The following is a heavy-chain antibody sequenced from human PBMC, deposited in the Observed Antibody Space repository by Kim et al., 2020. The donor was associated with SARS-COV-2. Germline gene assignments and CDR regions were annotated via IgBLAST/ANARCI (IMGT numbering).Heavy chain of an antibody. D-gene: IGHD3-3*01. J-gene: IGHJ4*02. CDR1: GFTFSSYA. CDR3: AKPRAPTHYDFWSGDIPRGFDY. Sequence: GGSLRLSCAASGFTFSSYAMSWVRQAPGKGLEWVSAISGSGGSTYYADSVKGRFTISRDNSKNTLYLQMNSLRAEDTAVYYCAKPRAPTHYDFWSGDIPRGFDYWGQGTLVTVSS. CDR2: ISGSGGST. V-gene: IGHV3-23*01.